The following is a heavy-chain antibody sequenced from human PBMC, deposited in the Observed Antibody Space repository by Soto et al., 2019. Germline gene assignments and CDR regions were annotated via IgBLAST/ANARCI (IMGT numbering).Heavy chain of an antibody. CDR1: GGSIGSLDYY. Sequence: SEPLCVTCTVSGGSIGSLDYYRSCIRQPPGKGLEWIGYIYYSGSTYYNPSLKSRVTISVDTSKNQFSLKLSSVTAADPAVYYCASNSYGYIVYAYWGQGTLVTVSS. CDR3: ASNSYGYIVYAY. D-gene: IGHD5-18*01. J-gene: IGHJ4*02. V-gene: IGHV4-30-4*08. CDR2: IYYSGST.